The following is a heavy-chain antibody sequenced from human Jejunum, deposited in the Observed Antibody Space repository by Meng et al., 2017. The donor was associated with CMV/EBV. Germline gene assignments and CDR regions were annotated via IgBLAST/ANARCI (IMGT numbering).Heavy chain of an antibody. D-gene: IGHD2-2*02. V-gene: IGHV3-66*02. CDR3: ARGLYQPVWFDP. CDR1: GFTVSTNY. CDR2: ISTDCST. Sequence: AASGFTVSTNYMSWVRQAPGKGLDWVSVISTDCSTYYADSVKGRFTISRDNSKNTLYLQMNSLRAEDTAVYYCARGLYQPVWFDPWGQGTLVTVSS. J-gene: IGHJ5*02.